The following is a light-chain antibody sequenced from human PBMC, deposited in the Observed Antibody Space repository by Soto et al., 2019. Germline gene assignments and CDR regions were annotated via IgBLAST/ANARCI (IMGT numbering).Light chain of an antibody. CDR2: GAS. CDR1: QSISSN. Sequence: DIVMTQSPATLSVSPGERVTLSCRASQSISSNLAWYQQKPGQGPRLLVYGASTRATGIPAKFSGGGSGTEFTLTISSLQSEDFAVYFCQQYSKWPLKFGQGTKV. J-gene: IGKJ1*01. V-gene: IGKV3-15*01. CDR3: QQYSKWPLK.